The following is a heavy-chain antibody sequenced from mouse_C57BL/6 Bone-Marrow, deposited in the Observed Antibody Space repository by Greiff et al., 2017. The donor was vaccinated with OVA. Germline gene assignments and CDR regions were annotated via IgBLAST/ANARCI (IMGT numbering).Heavy chain of an antibody. CDR3: ARWAAQATYWFAY. J-gene: IGHJ3*01. CDR1: GYTFTSYW. Sequence: VQLQQPGAELVKPGASVKMSCKASGYTFTSYWITWVKQRPGQGLEWIGDIYPGSGSTNYNEKFKSKATRTVDTSSSTAYMQLSSLTSEDSAVYFCARWAAQATYWFAYWGQGTLVTVSA. D-gene: IGHD3-2*02. CDR2: IYPGSGST. V-gene: IGHV1-55*01.